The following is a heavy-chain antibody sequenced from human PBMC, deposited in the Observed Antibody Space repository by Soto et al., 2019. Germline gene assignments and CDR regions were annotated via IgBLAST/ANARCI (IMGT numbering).Heavy chain of an antibody. J-gene: IGHJ6*02. CDR1: GGSISSYC. D-gene: IGHD5-12*01. CDR3: ARYRTARASGYPLSPPYYYYVMNV. Sequence: QVQLQESAPGLVKPSETLSLTCTVSGGSISSYCWSWIRQPPGKGMEWIGYIYYNGSTNYNPSLKSRVTISVDTSKNQFALKLSSVTAADTAVYYCARYRTARASGYPLSPPYYYYVMNVWGQGTTFTVSS. CDR2: IYYNGST. V-gene: IGHV4-59*01.